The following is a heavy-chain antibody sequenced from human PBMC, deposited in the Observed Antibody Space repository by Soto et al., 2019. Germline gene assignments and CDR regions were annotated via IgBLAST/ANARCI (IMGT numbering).Heavy chain of an antibody. V-gene: IGHV1-2*02. CDR3: ARSRLTDYSIDY. J-gene: IGHJ4*02. CDR2: INPNSGAT. Sequence: GSVKVSCKPSGYTFTGYYIHWVRQAPGQGLEWMGWINPNSGATNYALKFQGRVTMTRDTSISAAYMELNSLTSDDTAVYYCARSRLTDYSIDYWGQGTLVTVSS. CDR1: GYTFTGYY. D-gene: IGHD4-4*01.